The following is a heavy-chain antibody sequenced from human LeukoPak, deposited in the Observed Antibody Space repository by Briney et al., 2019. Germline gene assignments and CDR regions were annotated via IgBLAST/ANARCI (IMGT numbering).Heavy chain of an antibody. J-gene: IGHJ4*02. CDR2: IIPIFGTA. CDR1: GGTFSSYA. CDR3: AREGYCSGGSCSYDY. Sequence: SVKVSCKASGGTFSSYAISWVRQAPGQGLEWMGGIIPIFGTANYAQKFQSRVTITADESTSTAYMELSSLRSEDTAVYYCAREGYCSGGSCSYDYWGQGTLVTVSS. V-gene: IGHV1-69*13. D-gene: IGHD2-15*01.